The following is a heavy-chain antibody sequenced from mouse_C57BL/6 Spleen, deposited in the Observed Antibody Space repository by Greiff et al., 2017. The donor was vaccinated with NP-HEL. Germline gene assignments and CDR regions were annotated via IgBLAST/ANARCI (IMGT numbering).Heavy chain of an antibody. J-gene: IGHJ3*01. V-gene: IGHV1-69*01. CDR2: IDPSDSYT. CDR3: ARKTGAGDWFAY. Sequence: VQLQQPGAELVMPGASVKLSCKASGYTFTSYWMNWVKQRPGQGLEWIGEIDPSDSYTNYNQKFKGKSTLTVDKSSRTAYMQLSSLTSEDTAVYYCARKTGAGDWFAYWGQGTLVTVSA. D-gene: IGHD4-1*01. CDR1: GYTFTSYW.